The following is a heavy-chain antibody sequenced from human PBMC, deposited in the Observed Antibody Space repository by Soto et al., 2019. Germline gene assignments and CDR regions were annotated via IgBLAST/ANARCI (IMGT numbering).Heavy chain of an antibody. CDR2: IDPSDSYS. D-gene: IGHD2-15*01. CDR1: GNSFTSYW. Sequence: XESLKVSCQCSGNSFTSYWISLVLQMPGKGLEWMGRIDPSDSYSNYSPSFQGHVTISADKSISTAYLQWSSLKASDTAMYYCASYSSGRFGMDVWGQGTTVTVSS. J-gene: IGHJ6*02. V-gene: IGHV5-10-1*01. CDR3: ASYSSGRFGMDV.